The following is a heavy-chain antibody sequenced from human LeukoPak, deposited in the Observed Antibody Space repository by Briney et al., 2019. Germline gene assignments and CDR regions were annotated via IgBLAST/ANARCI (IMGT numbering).Heavy chain of an antibody. Sequence: PSETLSLTCTVSGGSISSGGYYWSWIRQHPGKGLKWIGYIYYSGSTYYNPSLKSRVTISVDTSKNQFSLKLSSVTAADTAVYYCARDYYDSSGYYGYFDYWGQGTLVTVSS. J-gene: IGHJ4*02. V-gene: IGHV4-31*03. CDR2: IYYSGST. CDR3: ARDYYDSSGYYGYFDY. CDR1: GGSISSGGYY. D-gene: IGHD3-22*01.